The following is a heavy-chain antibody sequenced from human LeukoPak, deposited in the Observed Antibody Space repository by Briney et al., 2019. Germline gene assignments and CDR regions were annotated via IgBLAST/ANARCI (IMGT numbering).Heavy chain of an antibody. CDR3: ARSAALGFVDY. J-gene: IGHJ4*02. V-gene: IGHV1-8*01. D-gene: IGHD3-16*01. CDR2: MSPNSGNT. Sequence: ASVKVSCKASGYTFTSYDINWVRHVTGQGLEWVGWMSPNSGNTGYAQKFQGRVTMTRDTSISTAYMELSRLRSDDTAVYYCARSAALGFVDYWGQGTLVTVSS. CDR1: GYTFTSYD.